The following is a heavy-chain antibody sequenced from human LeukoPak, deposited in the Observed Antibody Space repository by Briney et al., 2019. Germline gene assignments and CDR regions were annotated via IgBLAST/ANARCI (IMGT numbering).Heavy chain of an antibody. CDR3: AREEGLTVTIDY. CDR2: ISYDGSNE. J-gene: IGHJ4*02. V-gene: IGHV3-30-3*01. D-gene: IGHD4-17*01. Sequence: GRSLRLSCAASGFTFSSYAMHWVRQAPGKGLEWVAVISYDGSNEYYADSVKGRFTISRDNSKNTLYLQMNSLRAEDTAVYYCAREEGLTVTIDYWGQGTLVTVSS. CDR1: GFTFSSYA.